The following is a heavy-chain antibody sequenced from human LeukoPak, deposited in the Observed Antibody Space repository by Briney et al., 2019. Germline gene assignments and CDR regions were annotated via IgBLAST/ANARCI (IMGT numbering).Heavy chain of an antibody. CDR1: GGSISSYY. V-gene: IGHV4-4*07. Sequence: IPSETLSLTCTVFGGSISSYYWSWIRQPAGKGLEWIGRIYTSGSTNYNPSLKSRVTISVDTSKNQFSLKLSSVTAADTAVYYCARAEGATTRYYYYYYMDVWGKGTTVTVSS. D-gene: IGHD1-26*01. J-gene: IGHJ6*03. CDR2: IYTSGST. CDR3: ARAEGATTRYYYYYYMDV.